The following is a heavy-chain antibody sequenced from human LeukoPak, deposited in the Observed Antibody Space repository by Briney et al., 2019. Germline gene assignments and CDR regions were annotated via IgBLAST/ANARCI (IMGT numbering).Heavy chain of an antibody. Sequence: GGSLRLSCAASGVTFSSYALSWVRQAPGKGLEGVSAISGSGDNIYYVDSVKGRFTISRDNSKNTLYLQMNSLRAEDMAVYYCAKAPLGFLAWQPRYYMDVWGKGTTVTVSS. CDR2: ISGSGDNI. D-gene: IGHD3-3*01. V-gene: IGHV3-23*01. J-gene: IGHJ6*03. CDR3: AKAPLGFLAWQPRYYMDV. CDR1: GVTFSSYA.